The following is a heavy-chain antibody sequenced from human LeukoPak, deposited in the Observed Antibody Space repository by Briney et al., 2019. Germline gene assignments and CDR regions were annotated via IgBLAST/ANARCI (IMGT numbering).Heavy chain of an antibody. CDR1: GGSISSSSYC. Sequence: KPSETLSLTCTVSGGSISSSSYCWGWIRQPPGKGLEWIGSICYSGSTFYNPSLKSRVTLSVDTSKNQFSLKLSSLTAADTAVYYCARSENYIPEVWFDPWGEGTLVTVSS. CDR2: ICYSGST. V-gene: IGHV4-39*01. J-gene: IGHJ5*02. CDR3: ARSENYIPEVWFDP. D-gene: IGHD5-24*01.